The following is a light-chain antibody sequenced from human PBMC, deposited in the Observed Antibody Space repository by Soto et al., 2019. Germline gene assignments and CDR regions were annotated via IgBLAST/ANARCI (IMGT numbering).Light chain of an antibody. CDR2: EVS. Sequence: SVLTQPASVSGSPGQSITISCTGTSSDVGGYNHVSWYQHHPGKAPKLMIYEVSNRPSAVSNRFSGSKSGNTASLTISGLQADDEAAYYCNSHTSSNTRVFGAGTKVTVL. J-gene: IGLJ1*01. CDR3: NSHTSSNTRV. CDR1: SSDVGGYNH. V-gene: IGLV2-14*01.